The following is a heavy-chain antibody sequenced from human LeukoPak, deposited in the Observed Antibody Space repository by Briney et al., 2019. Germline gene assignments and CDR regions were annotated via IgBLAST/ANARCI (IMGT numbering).Heavy chain of an antibody. CDR1: GFTFSSYW. Sequence: PGGSLRLSCAASGFTFSSYWMNWVRQAPGKGLVWVSRIASDGSSTTYADSVKGRFSISRDNAKNTLYLQMNSLGVEDTAVYYCARGRHHGNDYWGQGTLVTVSS. CDR2: IASDGSST. V-gene: IGHV3-74*01. J-gene: IGHJ4*02. CDR3: ARGRHHGNDY. D-gene: IGHD4-23*01.